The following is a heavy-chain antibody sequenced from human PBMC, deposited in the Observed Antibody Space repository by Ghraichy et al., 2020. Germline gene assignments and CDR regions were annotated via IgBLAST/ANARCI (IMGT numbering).Heavy chain of an antibody. CDR1: GGSISSSIDY. CDR2: IFYSGTT. CDR3: ARRSLHRYSGSYYFDF. V-gene: IGHV4-39*01. J-gene: IGHJ4*02. Sequence: ETLSLTCTVSGGSISSSIDYWGWIRQAPGKGLEWIGSIFYSGTTHYNPSLKSRVTMSVDSSKNQFSLRLSSVTATDTAVYYCARRSLHRYSGSYYFDFWGQGTLGTVSS. D-gene: IGHD1-26*01.